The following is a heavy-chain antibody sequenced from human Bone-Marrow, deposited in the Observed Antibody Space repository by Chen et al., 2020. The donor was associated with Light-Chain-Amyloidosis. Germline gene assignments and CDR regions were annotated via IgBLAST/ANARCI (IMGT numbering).Heavy chain of an antibody. D-gene: IGHD2-21*01. V-gene: IGHV4-39*07. CDR2: IFRGDIT. CDR1: GASIISSEYY. CDR3: ARGPSEVEWGVVKSAFAFDF. Sequence: QLQLQESGPGLVEPSQTLSLTCTVSGASIISSEYYWGWMRQAPGKGLEWIGSIFRGDITYYTSSLNSRVTLSVDTSNNHISLRLRSVPAGDTAIYYCARGPSEVEWGVVKSAFAFDFWGQGTMVTVSS. J-gene: IGHJ3*01.